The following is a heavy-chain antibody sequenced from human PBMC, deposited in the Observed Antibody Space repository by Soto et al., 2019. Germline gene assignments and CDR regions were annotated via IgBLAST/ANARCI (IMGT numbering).Heavy chain of an antibody. V-gene: IGHV1-58*01. J-gene: IGHJ5*02. CDR1: GFTFTSSA. Sequence: SVKVSCKASGFTFTSSAVQWVRQARGQRLEWIGWIVVGSGNTNYAQKFQERVTITRDMSASTAYMELSSLRSEDTAVYYCAADQRYDFWSGHSEGIWFDPWGQGTLVTVSS. CDR2: IVVGSGNT. D-gene: IGHD3-3*01. CDR3: AADQRYDFWSGHSEGIWFDP.